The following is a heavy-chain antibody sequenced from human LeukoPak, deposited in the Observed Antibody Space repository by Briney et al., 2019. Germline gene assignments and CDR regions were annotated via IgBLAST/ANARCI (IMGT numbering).Heavy chain of an antibody. V-gene: IGHV3-15*01. J-gene: IGHJ4*02. CDR1: GFTFNTAW. CDR2: IKSKTDGGTT. D-gene: IGHD1-26*01. CDR3: NGATSYFDY. Sequence: GGSLRLSCTASGFTFNTAWLSWVRQAPGKGLEWVGRIKSKTDGGTTDYAAPVKGRFTISRDDSKNTLYLQMNSLKTEDTAVYYCNGATSYFDYWGQGTLVTVSS.